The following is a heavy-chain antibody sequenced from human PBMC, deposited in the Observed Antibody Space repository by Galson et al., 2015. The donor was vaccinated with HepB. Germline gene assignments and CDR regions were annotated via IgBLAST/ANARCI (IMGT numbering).Heavy chain of an antibody. CDR3: AHTGSGSGSYYGYDGMDV. D-gene: IGHD3-10*01. CDR1: GYTFTDYY. Sequence: VKVSCKVSGYTFTDYYMHWVQQAPGKGLEWMGLVDPEDGETIYAEKFQGRVTITADTSTDTAYMELSSLRSEDTAVYYCAHTGSGSGSYYGYDGMDVWGQGTTVTVSS. V-gene: IGHV1-69-2*01. CDR2: VDPEDGET. J-gene: IGHJ6*02.